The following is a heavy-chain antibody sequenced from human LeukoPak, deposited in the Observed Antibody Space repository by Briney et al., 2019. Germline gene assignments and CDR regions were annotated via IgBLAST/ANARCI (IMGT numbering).Heavy chain of an antibody. CDR3: ARFTALSRGGAFDI. CDR2: IYYSGST. Sequence: KPSETLSLTCTVSGGSISSYYWSWIRQPPGKGLEWIGYIYYSGSTNYNPSLKSRVTISVDTSKNQFSLKLSSVTAADTAVYYCARFTALSRGGAFDIGGKGTMVTVSS. V-gene: IGHV4-59*01. CDR1: GGSISSYY. J-gene: IGHJ3*02. D-gene: IGHD2-15*01.